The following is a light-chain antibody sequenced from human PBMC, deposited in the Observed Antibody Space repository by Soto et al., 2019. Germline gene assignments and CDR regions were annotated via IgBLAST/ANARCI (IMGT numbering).Light chain of an antibody. Sequence: EIVWTQSPRTLSLSPGERANLSCGGSQSVSSDLAWYQQKPGQAPRLLIYDASNRATGIPARFSGSGSGTDFILTIGSLEPEDFAVYYCQQCTNWPPEVTFGGGTKVDIK. CDR1: QSVSSD. J-gene: IGKJ4*01. V-gene: IGKV3-11*01. CDR3: QQCTNWPPEVT. CDR2: DAS.